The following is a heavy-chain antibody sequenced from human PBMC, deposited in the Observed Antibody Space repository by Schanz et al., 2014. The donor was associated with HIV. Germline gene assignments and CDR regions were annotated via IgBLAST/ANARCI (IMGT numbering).Heavy chain of an antibody. CDR1: GYTFTSYG. D-gene: IGHD2-2*01. CDR2: INPNRGGT. Sequence: QVQLVQSGAEVKKPGASVKVSCKASGYTFTSYGISWVRQAPGQGLEWMGWINPNRGGTNYAQKFQGRVTMTRDTSISTGYMELRRLRSDDTAVYYCARGVPVVDLLDYHGLDVWGQGTTVTVSS. CDR3: ARGVPVVDLLDYHGLDV. V-gene: IGHV1-2*02. J-gene: IGHJ6*02.